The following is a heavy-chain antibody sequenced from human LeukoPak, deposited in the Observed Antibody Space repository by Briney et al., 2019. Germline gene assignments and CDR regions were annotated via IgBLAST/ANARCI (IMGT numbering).Heavy chain of an antibody. CDR1: GYTFTGYY. D-gene: IGHD3-3*01. Sequence: ASVKVSCKASGYTFTGYYMHWVRQAPGQGLEWMGWINPNSGGTNYAQKFQGWVTMTRDTSISTAYMELSRLRSDDTAVYYCARDPRITIFGVVPNNWFDPWGQGTLVTVSS. V-gene: IGHV1-2*04. CDR2: INPNSGGT. CDR3: ARDPRITIFGVVPNNWFDP. J-gene: IGHJ5*02.